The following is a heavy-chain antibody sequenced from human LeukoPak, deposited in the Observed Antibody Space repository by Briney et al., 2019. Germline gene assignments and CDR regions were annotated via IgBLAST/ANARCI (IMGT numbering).Heavy chain of an antibody. Sequence: GSLRLSCVASGFTFSTYGMHWVRQAPGKGLEWVAVIWNDGSNKKYADSVKGRFIISRVSSKNTLYLQMNSLRDEDTAVYHCARVGSGSYFLDGFDIWGQGTLVTVSS. CDR3: ARVGSGSYFLDGFDI. V-gene: IGHV3-33*01. CDR2: IWNDGSNK. CDR1: GFTFSTYG. D-gene: IGHD1-26*01. J-gene: IGHJ3*02.